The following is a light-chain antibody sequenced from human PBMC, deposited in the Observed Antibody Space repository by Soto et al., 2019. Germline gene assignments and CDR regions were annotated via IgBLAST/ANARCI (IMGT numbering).Light chain of an antibody. Sequence: QAVLTQPPSVSAAPGQKVTMSCSGGSSNIGDSYVSWYQHLPGTAPKLLIFETEKRPSDIPDRFSASKSGTSATLCISGLQPGDEADYYCGTWDSSRSVWVLGGGTKLTVL. J-gene: IGLJ3*02. CDR3: GTWDSSRSVWV. CDR2: ETE. V-gene: IGLV1-51*02. CDR1: SSNIGDSY.